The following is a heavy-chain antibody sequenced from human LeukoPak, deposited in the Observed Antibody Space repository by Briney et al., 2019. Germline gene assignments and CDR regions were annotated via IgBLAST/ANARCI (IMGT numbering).Heavy chain of an antibody. D-gene: IGHD2-2*01. CDR1: GFTFSTYA. Sequence: GGSLRLSCAASGFTFSTYALTWVRQAPGKGLEWVSTIGGSGGVTYYADSVKGRFTISRDNSKNALYLQMNSLRAEDTAVYYCAKDGRGGDCTSASCTNWFGPWGQGTLVTVSS. CDR3: AKDGRGGDCTSASCTNWFGP. V-gene: IGHV3-23*01. J-gene: IGHJ5*02. CDR2: IGGSGGVT.